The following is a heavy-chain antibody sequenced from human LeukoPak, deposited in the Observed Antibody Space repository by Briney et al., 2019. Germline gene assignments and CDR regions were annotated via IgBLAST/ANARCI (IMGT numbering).Heavy chain of an antibody. CDR1: GYTFTVYY. J-gene: IGHJ6*02. CDR3: AREGGSSPYYYYGMDV. Sequence: ASVKVSCKASGYTFTVYYMHWVRQAPGQGLELMGWINPNSGGTNYAQKFQSRVTMTRDTSISTAYMELSRLRSDDTAVYYCAREGGSSPYYYYGMDVWGQGTTVTVSS. V-gene: IGHV1-2*02. D-gene: IGHD3-16*01. CDR2: INPNSGGT.